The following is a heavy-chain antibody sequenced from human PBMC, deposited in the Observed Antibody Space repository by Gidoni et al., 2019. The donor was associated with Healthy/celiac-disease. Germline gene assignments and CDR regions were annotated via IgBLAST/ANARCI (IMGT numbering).Heavy chain of an antibody. CDR1: GGSFSGYY. D-gene: IGHD2-15*01. CDR2: INHSGST. V-gene: IGHV4-34*01. CDR3: ARGPYYCSGGSCYSRGYYYYGMDV. J-gene: IGHJ6*02. Sequence: QVQLQQWGAGLLKPSETLSLTCAVYGGSFSGYYWSWIRQPPGKGLELIGEINHSGSTNYNPSLKSRVTISVDTSKNQFSLKLSSVTAADTAVYYCARGPYYCSGGSCYSRGYYYYGMDVWGQGTTVTVSS.